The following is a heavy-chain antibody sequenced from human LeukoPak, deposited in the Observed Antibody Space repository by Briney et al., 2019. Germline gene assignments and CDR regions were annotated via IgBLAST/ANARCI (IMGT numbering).Heavy chain of an antibody. V-gene: IGHV3-23*01. CDR3: AKKAQYNGNYPLDY. D-gene: IGHD1-26*01. CDR2: TSDRGDYT. Sequence: NPGGSLRLSCAASGFTFTSYSMSWVRQAPGKGLEWVSGTSDRGDYTYYADSVKGRFTISRDNSKNTLYLQMNSLRAEDTALYFCAKKAQYNGNYPLDYWGQGTLVTVSS. J-gene: IGHJ4*02. CDR1: GFTFTSYS.